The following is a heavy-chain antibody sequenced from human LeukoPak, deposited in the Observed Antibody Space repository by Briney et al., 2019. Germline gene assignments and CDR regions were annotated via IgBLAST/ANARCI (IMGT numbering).Heavy chain of an antibody. Sequence: PSETLSLTCTVSGGSISSYHRSWIRQPPGKGLEWIGYISNSGGTNYNPSLKSRVTISEDTSKNHFSLKLSSVTAADTAVYYCARYCTVGSCLDYWGQGTLVTVSS. CDR1: GGSISSYH. CDR3: ARYCTVGSCLDY. V-gene: IGHV4-59*08. CDR2: ISNSGGT. D-gene: IGHD2-15*01. J-gene: IGHJ4*02.